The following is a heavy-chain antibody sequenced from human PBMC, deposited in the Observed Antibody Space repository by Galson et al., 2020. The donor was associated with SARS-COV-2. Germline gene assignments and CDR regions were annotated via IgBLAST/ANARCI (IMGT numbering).Heavy chain of an antibody. V-gene: IGHV3-33*01. J-gene: IGHJ4*02. CDR3: TTDEPRILEPRTFDY. D-gene: IGHD2-15*01. Sequence: GGSLRLSCAASGFTFSSYGMHWVRQAPGKGLEWVAVIWYDGSNKYYADSVKGRFTISRDDSKNTLYLQMNSLKTEDTAVYYCTTDEPRILEPRTFDYWGQGTLVTVSS. CDR2: IWYDGSNK. CDR1: GFTFSSYG.